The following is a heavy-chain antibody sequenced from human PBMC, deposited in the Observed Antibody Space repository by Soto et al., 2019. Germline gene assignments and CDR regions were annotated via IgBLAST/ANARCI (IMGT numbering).Heavy chain of an antibody. J-gene: IGHJ4*02. CDR1: GFTFSSYA. D-gene: IGHD3-9*01. Sequence: EVQLLESGGGLVQPGGSLRLSCAASGFTFSSYAMSWVRQAPGKGLEWVSAISGSGGSTYYADSVKGRFTISRDNSKNTLYLQMHSLRAEDTAVYYCAKDREYYDILTGYYRPPQLYYFDYWGQGTLVTVSS. V-gene: IGHV3-23*01. CDR2: ISGSGGST. CDR3: AKDREYYDILTGYYRPPQLYYFDY.